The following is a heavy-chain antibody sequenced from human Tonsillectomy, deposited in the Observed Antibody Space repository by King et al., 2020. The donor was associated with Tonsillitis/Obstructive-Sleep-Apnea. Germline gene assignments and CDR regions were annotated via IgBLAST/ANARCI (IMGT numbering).Heavy chain of an antibody. CDR3: AGQGQDSNSYLFMGV. V-gene: IGHV4-39*01. Sequence: QLQESGPGLVKPSETLSLTCSVSVGSISSRDYYWGWIRQPPGKGLEWIASIYYNGDTYYNPSLESRVTISVDTSKNQFSLRLSSVTAADTAVYYCAGQGQDSNSYLFMGVWGKGTTVTVSS. CDR2: IYYNGDT. J-gene: IGHJ6*03. CDR1: VGSISSRDYY.